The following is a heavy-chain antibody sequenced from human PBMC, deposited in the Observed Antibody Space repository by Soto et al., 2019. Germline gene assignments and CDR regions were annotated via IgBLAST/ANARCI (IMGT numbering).Heavy chain of an antibody. CDR1: GGSVYRNGYY. J-gene: IGHJ5*02. CDR2: VYYSGST. CDR3: ATTPFNWFEP. V-gene: IGHV4-31*03. Sequence: SETLSLTCSVSGGSVYRNGYYWSWIRQLPEKGLEWIGFVYYSGSTYYNPSLKRRVTISLDTSKNQFSLSLSSVTAADTAVYYCATTPFNWFEPWGQGTLVTVSS.